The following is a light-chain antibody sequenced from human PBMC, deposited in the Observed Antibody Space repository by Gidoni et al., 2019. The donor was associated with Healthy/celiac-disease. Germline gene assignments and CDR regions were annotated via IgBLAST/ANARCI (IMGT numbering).Light chain of an antibody. CDR2: DGS. J-gene: IGLJ2*01. Sequence: QSALTQPASVSGSPAQSITLSCTGTSSDVGGYNSVSCYQQHPCKAPQLVLYDGSNRPSGVSNRFAGSKSGNTASLTISGLQAEDEADYYCSSYTSSSTPVVFGGATKLTVL. CDR3: SSYTSSSTPVV. V-gene: IGLV2-14*01. CDR1: SSDVGGYNS.